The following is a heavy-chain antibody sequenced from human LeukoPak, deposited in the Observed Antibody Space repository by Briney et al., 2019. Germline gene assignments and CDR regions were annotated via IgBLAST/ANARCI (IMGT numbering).Heavy chain of an antibody. Sequence: PGGSLRLSCAASGFTFSSYWMSWVRQAPGKGLEWVANIKQDGSEKYYVGSVKGRFTISRDNAKNSLYLQMNSLRAEDTAVYYCARAVNYYDSSGYYWTNWFDPWGQGTLVTVSS. CDR2: IKQDGSEK. CDR1: GFTFSSYW. CDR3: ARAVNYYDSSGYYWTNWFDP. J-gene: IGHJ5*02. V-gene: IGHV3-7*01. D-gene: IGHD3-22*01.